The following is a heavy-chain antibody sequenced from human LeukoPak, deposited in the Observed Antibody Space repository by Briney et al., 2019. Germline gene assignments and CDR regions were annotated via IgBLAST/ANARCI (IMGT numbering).Heavy chain of an antibody. Sequence: SETLSLTCTVSGGSISSYYWSWIRQPPGKGLEWIGYIYHSGSTNHNPSLKSRVTISVDTSKNQFSLKLSSVTAADTAVYYCARRGATMIVVVIQRGFYFDYWGQGTLVTVSS. J-gene: IGHJ4*02. D-gene: IGHD3-22*01. CDR1: GGSISSYY. V-gene: IGHV4-59*12. CDR3: ARRGATMIVVVIQRGFYFDY. CDR2: IYHSGST.